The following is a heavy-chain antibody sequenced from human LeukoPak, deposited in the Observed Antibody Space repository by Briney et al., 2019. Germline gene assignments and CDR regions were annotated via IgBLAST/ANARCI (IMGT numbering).Heavy chain of an antibody. CDR3: ARAETTMVRGVIILYYFDY. CDR1: GGTFSSYA. D-gene: IGHD3-10*01. J-gene: IGHJ4*02. V-gene: IGHV1-69*04. Sequence: SVKVSCKASGGTFSSYAISWVRQAPGQGLECMGRIIPILGIANSAQKFQGRVTITADKSTSTAYMELSSLRSEDTAVYYCARAETTMVRGVIILYYFDYWGQGTLVTVSS. CDR2: IIPILGIA.